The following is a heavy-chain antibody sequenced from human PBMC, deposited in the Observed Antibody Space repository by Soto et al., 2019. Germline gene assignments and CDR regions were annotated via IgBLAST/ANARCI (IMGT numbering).Heavy chain of an antibody. CDR2: IDPSGGST. Sequence: QVQLVQSGAEVKKPGASVKVSCKASGYTFTSYYMHWVRQAPGQGLEWMGIIDPSGGSTSYAQKFQGRVTMTRDTSTNTVYMELSSLRSEDTAVYYCARICSGGSCAAGHFDYWGQGTLVTVSS. D-gene: IGHD2-15*01. CDR1: GYTFTSYY. J-gene: IGHJ4*02. V-gene: IGHV1-46*03. CDR3: ARICSGGSCAAGHFDY.